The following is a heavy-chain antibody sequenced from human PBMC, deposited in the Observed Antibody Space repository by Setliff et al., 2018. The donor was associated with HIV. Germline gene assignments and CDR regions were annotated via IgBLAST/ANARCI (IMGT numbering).Heavy chain of an antibody. V-gene: IGHV4-39*01. CDR2: IYYSGST. CDR1: GGSISSNGYY. Sequence: PSETLSLTCTVSGGSISSNGYYWGWIRQPPGKGLEWIGSIYYSGSTYYNPSLRSRVTISADTSKNQFSLRLSSVIAADTAVDYGARRYSYGFGYWGQGTVVTVS. J-gene: IGHJ4*02. D-gene: IGHD5-18*01. CDR3: ARRYSYGFGY.